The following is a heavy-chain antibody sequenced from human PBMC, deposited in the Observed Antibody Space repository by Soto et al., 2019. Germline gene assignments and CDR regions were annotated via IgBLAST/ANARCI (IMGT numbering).Heavy chain of an antibody. CDR3: ARGLVAAAGIVDY. J-gene: IGHJ4*02. CDR1: GFTFSSYS. CDR2: ISSSSSTI. V-gene: IGHV3-48*01. Sequence: GGSLRLSCAASGFTFSSYSMNWVRQAPGKGLEWVSYISSSSSTIYYADSVKGRFTISRDNAKNSLYLQMNSLRAEDTAVYYCARGLVAAAGIVDYWGQGTLVTVSS. D-gene: IGHD6-13*01.